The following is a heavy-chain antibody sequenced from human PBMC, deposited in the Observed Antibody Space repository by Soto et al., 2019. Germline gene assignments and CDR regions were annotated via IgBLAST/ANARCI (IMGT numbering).Heavy chain of an antibody. V-gene: IGHV1-69*12. J-gene: IGHJ6*02. CDR3: SRDKDRQQLGGNYYYILDV. Sequence: QVQLMQSGAEVKKPGSSVKVSCKASGGTFSTSAISWVRQAPGEGLEWVGGIMPVFATPDYGQKFQGRVTISADESTTTGYLELTSLTTDDTAVYYCSRDKDRQQLGGNYYYILDVWGQGTAITVSS. D-gene: IGHD3-3*02. CDR2: IMPVFATP. CDR1: GGTFSTSA.